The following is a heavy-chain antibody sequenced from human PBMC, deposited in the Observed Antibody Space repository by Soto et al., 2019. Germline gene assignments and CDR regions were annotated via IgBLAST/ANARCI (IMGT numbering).Heavy chain of an antibody. CDR3: ARGVKYGAYSRWFDP. D-gene: IGHD4-17*01. CDR2: MSPNSGNT. CDR1: GYTFTSYD. V-gene: IGHV1-8*01. J-gene: IGHJ5*02. Sequence: QVQLVQSGAEVRKPGASVKVSCKASGYTFTSYDINWVRQATGQGLEYLGWMSPNSGNTGYVQKFQGRVTMTGDTYITTAYMELCSLRSEDTAVYFCARGVKYGAYSRWFDPWGQGTLVTVSS.